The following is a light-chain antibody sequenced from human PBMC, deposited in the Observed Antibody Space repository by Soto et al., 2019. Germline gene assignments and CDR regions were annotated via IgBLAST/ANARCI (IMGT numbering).Light chain of an antibody. CDR2: GNN. CDR3: QSYDSSLSVV. V-gene: IGLV1-40*01. CDR1: SSNIGAGYD. Sequence: QSVLTQSPSVSGAPGQRVTISCTGSSSNIGAGYDVHWYQQLPGTAPKLLIYGNNNRPSGVPDRFSGSKSGTSASLAIIGLLAEDEADYYCQSYDSSLSVVFGGGTKVTVL. J-gene: IGLJ2*01.